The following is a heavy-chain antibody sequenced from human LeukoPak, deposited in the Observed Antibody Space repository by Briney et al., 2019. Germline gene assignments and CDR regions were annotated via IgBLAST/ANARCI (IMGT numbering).Heavy chain of an antibody. V-gene: IGHV4-31*03. CDR2: IYYSGST. D-gene: IGHD3-3*01. CDR1: GASISSGGYY. CDR3: ARGKILEWLLQG. Sequence: PSETLSLTCTVSGASISSGGYYWSWLRQHPGKGLEWIGYIYYSGSTYYNPSLKSRVTISVDTSKNQFSLKLSSVTAADTAVYYCARGKILEWLLQGWGQGTLVTVSS. J-gene: IGHJ4*02.